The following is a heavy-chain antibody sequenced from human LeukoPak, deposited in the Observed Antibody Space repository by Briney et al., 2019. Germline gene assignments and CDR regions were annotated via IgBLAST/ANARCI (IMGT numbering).Heavy chain of an antibody. Sequence: SETLSLTCAVYGGSFSDYYWTWIRQPPGMGLEWLGEISHSGSAYYNPSLKSRLTMSIDTSKNQFSLNLNSVTAADTAVYYCARGRGVVVRDWFDSWGQGTLVTVSS. J-gene: IGHJ5*01. CDR1: GGSFSDYY. D-gene: IGHD3-22*01. CDR2: ISHSGSA. CDR3: ARGRGVVVRDWFDS. V-gene: IGHV4-34*01.